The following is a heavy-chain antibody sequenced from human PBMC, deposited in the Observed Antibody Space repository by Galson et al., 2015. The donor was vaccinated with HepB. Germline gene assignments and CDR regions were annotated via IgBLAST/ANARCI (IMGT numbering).Heavy chain of an antibody. D-gene: IGHD3-3*01. CDR2: IRSKAYHGTN. V-gene: IGHV3-49*03. Sequence: SLRLSCAASGFTFGGYRINWIRQAPGKGLEWLGFIRSKAYHGTNEYAVYVESRFSISRDDYNSIAHLKMTSLETEDTALYYCTRNYDFWSGHRYYFDYWVQGALVTVSS. CDR3: TRNYDFWSGHRYYFDY. J-gene: IGHJ4*02. CDR1: GFTFGGYR.